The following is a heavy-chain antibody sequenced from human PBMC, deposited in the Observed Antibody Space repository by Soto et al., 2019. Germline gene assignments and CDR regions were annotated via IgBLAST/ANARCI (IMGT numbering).Heavy chain of an antibody. V-gene: IGHV1-18*03. Sequence: QAQVVQSGAEVKKPGASVKVSCKASGYTFTNYGITWVRQAPGQGLEWMGWISPFNGDTNYAQKFQGRVTMTTDTSTNTAYMELRSLRSDDMAVYYCARGGTGGRPRTHNWFHPWGLGTLVTVSS. CDR2: ISPFNGDT. J-gene: IGHJ5*02. CDR1: GYTFTNYG. CDR3: ARGGTGGRPRTHNWFHP. D-gene: IGHD6-6*01.